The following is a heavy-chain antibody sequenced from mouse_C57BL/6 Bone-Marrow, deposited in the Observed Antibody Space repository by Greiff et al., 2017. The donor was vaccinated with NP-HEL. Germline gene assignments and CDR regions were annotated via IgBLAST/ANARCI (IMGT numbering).Heavy chain of an antibody. CDR2: ISSSGST. Sequence: EVKLQESGPGLANPSQTLSLTCSVTGYSFTSDSWNWIRNFPGNTLEYMGYISSSGSTYYNPSLKSRISITRDTSKNQYYLQLNSVTTEDTATYYGARWGIKAWYFDVWGTGTTVTVSS. CDR3: ARWGIKAWYFDV. CDR1: GYSFTSDS. D-gene: IGHD2-4*01. J-gene: IGHJ1*03. V-gene: IGHV3-8*01.